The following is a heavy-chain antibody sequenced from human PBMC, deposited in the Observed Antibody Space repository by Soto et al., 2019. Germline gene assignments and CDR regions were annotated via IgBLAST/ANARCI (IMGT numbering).Heavy chain of an antibody. CDR2: ISYDGSNK. Sequence: HPGGSLRLSCAASGFTFSSYAMSWVRQAPGKGLEWVAVISYDGSNKYYADSVKGRFTISRDNSKNTLYLQMNSLRAEGTAVYYCARDKRDLRFLEWSYHFDYWGQGTLVTVSS. CDR3: ARDKRDLRFLEWSYHFDY. V-gene: IGHV3-30-3*01. CDR1: GFTFSSYA. D-gene: IGHD3-3*01. J-gene: IGHJ4*02.